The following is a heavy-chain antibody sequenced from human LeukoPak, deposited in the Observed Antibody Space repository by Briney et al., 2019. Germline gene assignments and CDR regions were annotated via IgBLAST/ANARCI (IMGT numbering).Heavy chain of an antibody. J-gene: IGHJ5*02. CDR3: ARVIGLMVYAFGWFDP. CDR2: INHSGST. D-gene: IGHD2-8*01. V-gene: IGHV4-34*01. CDR1: GGSFSGYY. Sequence: SETLSLTCAVYGGSFSGYYWSWIRQPPGKGLEWIGEINHSGSTNYNPSLKSRVTISVDTSKNQFSLKLSSVTAADTAVYYCARVIGLMVYAFGWFDPWGQGTLVTVSS.